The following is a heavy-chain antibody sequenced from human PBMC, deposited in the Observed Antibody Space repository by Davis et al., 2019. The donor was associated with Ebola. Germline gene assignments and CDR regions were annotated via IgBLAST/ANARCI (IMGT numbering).Heavy chain of an antibody. V-gene: IGHV4-59*12. CDR1: GGSISSYY. Sequence: PGGSLRLSCTVSGGSISSYYWGWIRQPPGKGLEWIASIYHSGSTYFNPSLKSRVTLSVDTSKNQFSLKLSSVTAADTAVYYCARDETFGSGSFDYWGQGTLVAVSS. J-gene: IGHJ4*02. CDR3: ARDETFGSGSFDY. D-gene: IGHD3-10*01. CDR2: IYHSGST.